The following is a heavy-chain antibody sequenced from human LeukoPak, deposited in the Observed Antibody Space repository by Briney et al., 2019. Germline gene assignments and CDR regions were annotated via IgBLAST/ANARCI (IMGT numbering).Heavy chain of an antibody. D-gene: IGHD2-8*02. CDR2: INYDGSNK. Sequence: GGTLKLPCAASGFTFSSFGMHWVRQAPGKGLEWVAVINYDGSNKYYADSVKGRFPISRDNSKNTLYLQMNSLRVEDRAVYYCARALSTGGRIDYWGQGTLGSVSS. CDR3: ARALSTGGRIDY. CDR1: GFTFSSFG. J-gene: IGHJ4*02. V-gene: IGHV3-33*08.